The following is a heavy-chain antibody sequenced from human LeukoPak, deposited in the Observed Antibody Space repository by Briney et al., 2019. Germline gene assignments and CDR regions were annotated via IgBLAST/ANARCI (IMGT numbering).Heavy chain of an antibody. V-gene: IGHV3-23*01. CDR3: AKRPGSSRYGPFDF. Sequence: PGESLRLSCAASGFTFSNYGLSWVRQAPGKGLEWVSAISGNGGDTHYADPVKGRFTISRDNSKNTLYLQMNSLRAEDTAVYYCAKRPGSSRYGPFDFWGQGTLLTVSS. D-gene: IGHD6-13*01. J-gene: IGHJ4*02. CDR2: ISGNGGDT. CDR1: GFTFSNYG.